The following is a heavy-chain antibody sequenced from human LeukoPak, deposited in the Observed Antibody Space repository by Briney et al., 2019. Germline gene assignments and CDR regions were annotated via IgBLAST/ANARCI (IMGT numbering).Heavy chain of an antibody. J-gene: IGHJ5*02. CDR1: GFTFSSYA. D-gene: IGHD2-2*01. CDR2: ISYDGSNK. CDR3: VRFIVVPGARWFDP. Sequence: PGRSLRLSCAASGFTFSSYAMHWVRQAPGKGLEWVAVISYDGSNKYYADSVKGRFTISRDNSKNTLHLQMSSLRAEDTAVYYCVRFIVVPGARWFDPWGQGTLVTVSS. V-gene: IGHV3-30*14.